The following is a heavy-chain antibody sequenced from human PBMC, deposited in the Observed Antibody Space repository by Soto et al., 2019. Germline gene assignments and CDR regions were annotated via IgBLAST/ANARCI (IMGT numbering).Heavy chain of an antibody. V-gene: IGHV3-30*03. CDR3: ASPSSYCSGGSCYDY. Sequence: GGSLRVSWAASGFTFSSYGMHWVRQAPGKGLEWVAVISYDGSNKYYADSVKGRFTISRDNSKNTLYLQMNSLRAEDTAVYYCASPSSYCSGGSCYDYWGQGTLVTVSS. J-gene: IGHJ4*02. CDR1: GFTFSSYG. CDR2: ISYDGSNK. D-gene: IGHD2-15*01.